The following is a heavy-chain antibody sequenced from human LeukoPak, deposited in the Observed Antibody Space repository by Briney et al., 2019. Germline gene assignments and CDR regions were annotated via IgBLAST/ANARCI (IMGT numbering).Heavy chain of an antibody. V-gene: IGHV4-34*01. CDR3: AREKGSGSSSQRGYYMDV. J-gene: IGHJ6*03. Sequence: SETLSLTCAVYGGSFSGYYWSWIRQPPGKGLEWIGEINHSGSTNYNPSLKSRVTISVDTSKNQFSLKLSSVTAADPAVYYCAREKGSGSSSQRGYYMDVWGKGTTVTVSS. CDR2: INHSGST. CDR1: GGSFSGYY. D-gene: IGHD6-6*01.